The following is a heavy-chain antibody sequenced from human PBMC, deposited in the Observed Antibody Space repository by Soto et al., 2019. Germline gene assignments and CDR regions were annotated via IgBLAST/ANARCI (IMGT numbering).Heavy chain of an antibody. D-gene: IGHD7-27*01. J-gene: IGHJ6*02. V-gene: IGHV4-4*02. Sequence: QVQLQQSGPGLVKPLGTLSLTCGVSGDSITTYKWWTWVRQTPGKGLEWIGEIYDSGNTRYNPSLKSRVTISKDTSKNELSLKLNSVTVADTAVYYCATCQLGEYYYAMDIWGQGTTVTVS. CDR3: ATCQLGEYYYAMDI. CDR2: IYDSGNT. CDR1: GDSITTYKW.